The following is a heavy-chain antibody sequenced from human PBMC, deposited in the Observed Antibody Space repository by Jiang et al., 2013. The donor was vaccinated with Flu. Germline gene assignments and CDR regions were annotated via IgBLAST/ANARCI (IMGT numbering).Heavy chain of an antibody. V-gene: IGHV3-23*04. Sequence: VQLVESGGGLVQPGGSLRLSCAASGFTFSSYAMSWVRQAPGKGLEWVSGISVGGGTTYYADSVKGRSTISRDNSKNTLYLQMNSLRVEDTAIYYCAKPLLYLDYNWYFDLWGRGTLVTVSS. D-gene: IGHD4-11*01. J-gene: IGHJ2*01. CDR2: ISVGGGTT. CDR3: AKPLLYLDYNWYFDL. CDR1: GFTFSSYA.